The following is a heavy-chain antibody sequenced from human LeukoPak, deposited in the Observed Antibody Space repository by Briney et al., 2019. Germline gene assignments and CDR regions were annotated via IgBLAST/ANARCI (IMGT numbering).Heavy chain of an antibody. Sequence: ASVKVSCKASGYTFTGYYMHWVRQAPGQGLEWMGWINPNSGGTNYAQKFQGRVTMTRDTSTSTAYMELSRLRSDDTAVYYCARFSDYGDCFDYWGQGTLVTVSS. V-gene: IGHV1-2*02. CDR1: GYTFTGYY. CDR2: INPNSGGT. J-gene: IGHJ4*02. CDR3: ARFSDYGDCFDY. D-gene: IGHD4-17*01.